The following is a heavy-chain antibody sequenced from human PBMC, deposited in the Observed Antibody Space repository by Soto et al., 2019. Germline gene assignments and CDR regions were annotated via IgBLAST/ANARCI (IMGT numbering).Heavy chain of an antibody. D-gene: IGHD3-3*01. CDR3: ARESESRDFWSGYYVRDAFDI. Sequence: SETLSLTWTVSGGSISSYYWSWIRQPPGKGLEWIGYIYYSGSTNYNPSLKSRVTISVDTSKNQFSLKLSSVTAADTAVYYCARESESRDFWSGYYVRDAFDIWGQGTMVTVSS. CDR1: GGSISSYY. V-gene: IGHV4-59*01. J-gene: IGHJ3*02. CDR2: IYYSGST.